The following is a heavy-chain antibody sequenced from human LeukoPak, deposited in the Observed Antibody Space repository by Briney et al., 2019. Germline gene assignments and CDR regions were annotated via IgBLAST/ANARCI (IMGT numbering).Heavy chain of an antibody. J-gene: IGHJ4*02. Sequence: AGGSLRLSCVASGFTFSSNGMHWVRQAPGKGLEWVAFIRYDGSNKYYADSVKGRFTISRDNSKNSLYLQMNSLRAEDTAVYYCARDLITMVRDEPSDYWGQGTLVTVSS. D-gene: IGHD3-10*01. CDR1: GFTFSSNG. V-gene: IGHV3-30*02. CDR3: ARDLITMVRDEPSDY. CDR2: IRYDGSNK.